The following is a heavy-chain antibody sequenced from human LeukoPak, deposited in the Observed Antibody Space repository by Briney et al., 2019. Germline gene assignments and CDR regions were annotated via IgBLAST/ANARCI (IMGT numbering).Heavy chain of an antibody. J-gene: IGHJ3*02. Sequence: GRSLRLSCAASGFPFSSYAMHWVRQAPGKGLEWVAVISYDGSNKYYAASVKGRFTIYRANSKNTLYLQMNSLRAEDTAVYYCAREGSPSSGYFNDAFDIWGQGTTVTVSS. CDR1: GFPFSSYA. D-gene: IGHD3-22*01. V-gene: IGHV3-30*04. CDR2: ISYDGSNK. CDR3: AREGSPSSGYFNDAFDI.